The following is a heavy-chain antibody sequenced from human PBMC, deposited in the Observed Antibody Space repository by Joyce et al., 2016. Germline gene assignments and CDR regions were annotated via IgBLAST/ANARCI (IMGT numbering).Heavy chain of an antibody. CDR2: ITTRGAT. CDR3: ARSQWLAPLMY. V-gene: IGHV4-34*02. Sequence: QVQLRQWGAGLLKPSETLPLTCAVSGGPFRGFFWTWVRQPPGKALEWIGDITTRGATNYNPALRSRVAISVDTSNNQFSLTLTSLSAADMAVYYCARSQWLAPLMYWGQGTLVTVSP. CDR1: GGPFRGFF. J-gene: IGHJ4*02. D-gene: IGHD6-19*01.